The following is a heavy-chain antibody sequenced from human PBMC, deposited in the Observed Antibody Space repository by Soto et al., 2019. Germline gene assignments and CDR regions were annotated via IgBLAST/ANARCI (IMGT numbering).Heavy chain of an antibody. J-gene: IGHJ6*03. Sequence: SETLSLTCTVSGGSISSYYWSWIRQPPGKGLEWIGYIYYSGSTNYNPSLKSRVTISVDTSKNQFSLKLSSVTAADTAVYYCARSGWFELYYMDVWGKGTTVTVSS. CDR3: ARSGWFELYYMDV. CDR1: GGSISSYY. D-gene: IGHD6-19*01. CDR2: IYYSGST. V-gene: IGHV4-59*01.